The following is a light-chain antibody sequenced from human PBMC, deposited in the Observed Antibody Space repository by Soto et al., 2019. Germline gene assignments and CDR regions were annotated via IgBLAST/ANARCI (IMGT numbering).Light chain of an antibody. CDR2: DAS. CDR3: QQYGRSPT. CDR1: QSVSSNY. V-gene: IGKV3-20*01. Sequence: PGEIVTLSCMASQSVSSNYLAWYQQKLGQAPRLLIYDASRRATGIPDRFSGSGSGTDFTLTISRLEPEDFVVYYCQQYGRSPTFGQGTKVDI. J-gene: IGKJ1*01.